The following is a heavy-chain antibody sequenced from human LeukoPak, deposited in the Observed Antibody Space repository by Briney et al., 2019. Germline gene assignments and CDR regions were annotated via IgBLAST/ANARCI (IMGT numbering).Heavy chain of an antibody. CDR3: ARDAGGGPIRLNWNDPFDY. CDR2: INPNSGGT. D-gene: IGHD1-20*01. CDR1: GYTFTGYY. J-gene: IGHJ4*02. Sequence: ASVKVSCKPSGYTFTGYYLHWVRQAPGQGLEWMGWINPNSGGTNYAQKFQGRVTMTRDTSISTAYMELSRLRSDDTAVYYCARDAGGGPIRLNWNDPFDYWGQGTLVTVSS. V-gene: IGHV1-2*02.